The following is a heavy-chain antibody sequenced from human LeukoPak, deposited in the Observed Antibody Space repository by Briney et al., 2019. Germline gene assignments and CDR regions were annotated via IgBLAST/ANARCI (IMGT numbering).Heavy chain of an antibody. J-gene: IGHJ5*02. CDR2: INHSGST. D-gene: IGHD2-2*01. CDR3: ARLTSIVVVPAARVKSWFDP. CDR1: GGSFSGYY. V-gene: IGHV4-34*01. Sequence: SETLSLTCAVYGGSFSGYYWSWIRQPPGKGLEWIGEINHSGSTNYNPSLKSRVTISVGTSKNQFSLKLSSVTAADTAVYYCARLTSIVVVPAARVKSWFDPWGQGTLVTVSS.